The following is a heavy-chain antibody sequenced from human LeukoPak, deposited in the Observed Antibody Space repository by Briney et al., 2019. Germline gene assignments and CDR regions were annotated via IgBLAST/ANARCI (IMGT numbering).Heavy chain of an antibody. D-gene: IGHD2-8*02. CDR2: INHSGST. CDR3: ARGGYWTFDY. V-gene: IGHV4-34*01. J-gene: IGHJ4*02. CDR1: GGSFSGYY. Sequence: SETLSLTCAVHGGSFSGYYWTWIRQPPGKGLEWIGEINHSGSTNYNPSLKSRITISVDTSKNQFSLILSSVTAADTAVYYCARGGYWTFDYWGQGTRVTVSS.